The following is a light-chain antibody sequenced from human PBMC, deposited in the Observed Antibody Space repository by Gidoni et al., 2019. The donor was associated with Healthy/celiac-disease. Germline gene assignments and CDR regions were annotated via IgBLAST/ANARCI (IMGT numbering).Light chain of an antibody. Sequence: DTQMTQTPSTLSASVVDRVTITCRASQIISSWLAWYQQKPGREPKHLIYKGSSFESGVPSRCSGSRCGTEFTITISSLQHDDFATYYCQQYNSYSPNSFGQGTKLEIK. V-gene: IGKV1-5*03. CDR2: KGS. CDR3: QQYNSYSPNS. CDR1: QIISSW. J-gene: IGKJ2*03.